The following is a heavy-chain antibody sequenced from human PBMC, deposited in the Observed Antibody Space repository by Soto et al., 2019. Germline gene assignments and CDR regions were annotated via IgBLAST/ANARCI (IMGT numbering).Heavy chain of an antibody. V-gene: IGHV4-59*01. Sequence: QVQLQESGPGLVKPSETLSLTCTVSGGSISRYYWSWIRQPPGKGLEWLGYIYYSGSTNYNPSLKSRVTISLDTSKNQFSLKLSSVTAADTAVYYCARGYGSGYSRTDYWGQGTLVTVSS. CDR2: IYYSGST. CDR1: GGSISRYY. CDR3: ARGYGSGYSRTDY. J-gene: IGHJ4*02. D-gene: IGHD6-19*01.